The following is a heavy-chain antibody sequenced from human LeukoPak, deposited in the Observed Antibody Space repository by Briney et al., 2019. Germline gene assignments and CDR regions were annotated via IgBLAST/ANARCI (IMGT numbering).Heavy chain of an antibody. CDR2: ITDRGNEI. CDR1: GVIFSDYY. CDR3: ARLSHYAFDM. Sequence: PGESLRLSCAPSGVIFSDYYMSWVRQAPGKGPVGGSYITDRGNEIYYADSVKGRFTISRDNAKNSLFLQRDSLRAGDTAVYYCARLSHYAFDMWGQGAVVTVSS. V-gene: IGHV3-11*01. J-gene: IGHJ3*02.